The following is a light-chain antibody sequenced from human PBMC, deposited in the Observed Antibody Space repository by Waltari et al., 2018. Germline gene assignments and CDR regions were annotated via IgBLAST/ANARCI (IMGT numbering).Light chain of an antibody. CDR2: DVT. V-gene: IGLV2-23*02. CDR1: SSDIGSYNL. Sequence: QSALTQPASVSGSPGQSITISCSGTSSDIGSYNLVSWYQQHPGKAPKLLIYDVTGRPPGGADRFSGSKSGTAASLTISGLQAEDEADYYCSSYAGTSTSVLLGGGTKLTVL. CDR3: SSYAGTSTSVL. J-gene: IGLJ2*01.